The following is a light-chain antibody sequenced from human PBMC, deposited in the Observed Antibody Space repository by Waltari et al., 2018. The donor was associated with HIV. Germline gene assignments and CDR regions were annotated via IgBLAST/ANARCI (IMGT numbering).Light chain of an antibody. J-gene: IGLJ1*01. CDR3: AAWDDSLKGGA. CDR2: SNN. V-gene: IGLV1-44*01. CDR1: TSHIGGNT. Sequence: QSVLAQPPSASGTPGQRVTISCSGSTSHIGGNTVSWYQQLPGTAPKRLIYSNNERPSGVPDRLSGSTSGTSASLVISRLQSEDEADYYCAAWDDSLKGGAFGTGTKVTVL.